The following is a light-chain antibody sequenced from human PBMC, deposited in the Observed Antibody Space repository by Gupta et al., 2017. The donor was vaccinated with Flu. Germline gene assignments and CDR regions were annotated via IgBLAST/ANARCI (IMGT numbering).Light chain of an antibody. Sequence: EIVLTQSPGTLSLSPGERATLSCRASQSVSSSQLAWYQQKPGQAPRLLIYGASNRATGIPDRFSGSGSGTDFTLTISRLEPEDFAVYYCLQCGGSPLYTFGQGTKLEIK. CDR1: QSVSSSQ. V-gene: IGKV3-20*01. CDR3: LQCGGSPLYT. CDR2: GAS. J-gene: IGKJ2*01.